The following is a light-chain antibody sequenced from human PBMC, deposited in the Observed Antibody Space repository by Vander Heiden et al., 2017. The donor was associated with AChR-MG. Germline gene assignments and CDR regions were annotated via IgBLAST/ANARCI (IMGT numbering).Light chain of an antibody. V-gene: IGLV2-23*03. Sequence: QSALTQPASVSGSPGQSTNSSCTETSRDCGCYNLVSCYQQHPGKAPKVIVYECNRRPSGVANRFSGSRSGKTASLTIAGVLAEDEADYYCCSYGGRSTFVFGGGTKLSVL. J-gene: IGLJ3*02. CDR3: CSYGGRSTFV. CDR2: ECN. CDR1: SRDCGCYNL.